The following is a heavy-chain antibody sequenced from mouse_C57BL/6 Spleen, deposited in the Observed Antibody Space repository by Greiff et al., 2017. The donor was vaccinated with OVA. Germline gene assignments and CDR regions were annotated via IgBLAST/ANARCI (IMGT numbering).Heavy chain of an antibody. CDR1: GYTFTSYW. CDR2: INPRNGGT. CDR3: ARQSYDGYYPYAMDY. Sequence: QVQLQQPGTELVKPGASVKLSCKASGYTFTSYWMHWVKQRPGQGLEWIGNINPRNGGTNYNEKFKSKATLPVDKSSSTAYMQLSSLTSYDSALYYCARQSYDGYYPYAMDYWGQGTSV. D-gene: IGHD2-3*01. J-gene: IGHJ4*01. V-gene: IGHV1-53*01.